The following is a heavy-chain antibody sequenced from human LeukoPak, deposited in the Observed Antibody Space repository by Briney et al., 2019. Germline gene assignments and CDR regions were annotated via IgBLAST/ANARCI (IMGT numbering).Heavy chain of an antibody. V-gene: IGHV4-30-2*01. CDR3: ARFMVRGPYYFDY. CDR1: GGSISSGGYS. J-gene: IGHJ4*02. D-gene: IGHD3-10*01. CDR2: IYHSGST. Sequence: SETLSLTCAVSGGSISSGGYSWSWIRQPPGKGLEWIGYIYHSGSTYYNPSLKSRVTISVDRSKNQFSLKLSSVTAADTAVYYCARFMVRGPYYFDYWGRGTLVTVSS.